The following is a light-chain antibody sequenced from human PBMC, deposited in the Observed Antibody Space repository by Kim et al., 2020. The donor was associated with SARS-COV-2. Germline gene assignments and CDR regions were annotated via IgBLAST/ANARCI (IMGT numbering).Light chain of an antibody. CDR1: QDIRNY. CDR2: DVS. V-gene: IGKV1-33*01. J-gene: IGKJ2*03. CDR3: QQYQNLPRS. Sequence: DIQMTQSPSSMSVSVGDRVTITCQASQDIRNYLGWYQQKPGKAPKLLIYDVSNLETGVPSRFSGSGSGTHFTFTISNLQPEDFAIYYCQQYQNLPRSFGQGNKLEIK.